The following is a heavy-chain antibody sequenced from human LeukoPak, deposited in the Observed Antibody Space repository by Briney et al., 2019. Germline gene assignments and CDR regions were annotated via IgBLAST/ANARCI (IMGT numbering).Heavy chain of an antibody. CDR1: GFTFSNFA. J-gene: IGHJ4*02. D-gene: IGHD2-21*01. Sequence: GGSLRLSCAASGFTFSNFAVHWVRQAPGKGLEWVAVISYDGSNKYYADSVRGRFTISRDNAKNSLYLQMNSLRAEDTALYYCAMREQGSASYDYWGQGTLVTVSS. CDR2: ISYDGSNK. V-gene: IGHV3-30*04. CDR3: AMREQGSASYDY.